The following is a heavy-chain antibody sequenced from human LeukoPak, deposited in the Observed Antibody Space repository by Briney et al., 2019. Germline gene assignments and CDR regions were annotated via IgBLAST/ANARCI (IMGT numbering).Heavy chain of an antibody. CDR2: INPNSGGP. CDR1: GYTFTRYY. D-gene: IGHD2-2*01. CDR3: ARDIPLYCSITSCYDPPQTTLDAFDM. J-gene: IGHJ3*02. Sequence: ASVTVSCQASGYTFTRYYMHWVRPAPGQGLAWMGWINPNSGGPNYAQQFQGRVTMTRDTSISTAYMELSRLRSDDTAVYYCARDIPLYCSITSCYDPPQTTLDAFDMGGQGTMVTVSA. V-gene: IGHV1-2*02.